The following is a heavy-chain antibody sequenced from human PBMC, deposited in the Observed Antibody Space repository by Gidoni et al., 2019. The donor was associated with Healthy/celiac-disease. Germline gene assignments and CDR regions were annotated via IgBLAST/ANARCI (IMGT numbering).Heavy chain of an antibody. D-gene: IGHD3-10*01. J-gene: IGHJ6*03. CDR3: TTDLDGSGSHYYYYYMDV. V-gene: IGHV3-15*07. Sequence: GLEWVGRIKSKTDGGTTDYAAPVKGRFTISRDDSKNTLYLQMNSLKTEDTAVYYCTTDLDGSGSHYYYYYMDVWGKGTTVTVSS. CDR2: IKSKTDGGTT.